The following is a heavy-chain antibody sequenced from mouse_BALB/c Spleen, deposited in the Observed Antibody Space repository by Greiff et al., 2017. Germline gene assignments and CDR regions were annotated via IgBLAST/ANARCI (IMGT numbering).Heavy chain of an antibody. CDR3: ARSGKLYGNYGPTSTLYWYFDV. J-gene: IGHJ1*01. CDR1: GYAFSSYW. CDR2: ILPGSGST. Sequence: QVQLQQSGAELVRPGSSVKISCKASGYAFSSYWIEWVKQRPGHGLEWIGEILPGSGSTNYNEKFKGKATFTADTSSNTAYMQLSSLTSEDSAVYYCARSGKLYGNYGPTSTLYWYFDVWGAGTTVTVSS. V-gene: IGHV1-9*01. D-gene: IGHD2-1*01.